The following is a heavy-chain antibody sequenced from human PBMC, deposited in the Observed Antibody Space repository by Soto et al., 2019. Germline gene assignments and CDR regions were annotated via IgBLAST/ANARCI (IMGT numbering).Heavy chain of an antibody. D-gene: IGHD2-15*01. Sequence: QITLKESGPTLVKPTQTLTLTCTFSGFSLSSSGVGVGWIRQPPGKAPEWLALIYWDEDKRYSPSLKTRLTITKDPSTNEVGLTMTNMDPVDTGTYYCAHKGGRGAGMDVWGQGTTVTVSS. J-gene: IGHJ6*02. V-gene: IGHV2-5*02. CDR1: GFSLSSSGVG. CDR3: AHKGGRGAGMDV. CDR2: IYWDEDK.